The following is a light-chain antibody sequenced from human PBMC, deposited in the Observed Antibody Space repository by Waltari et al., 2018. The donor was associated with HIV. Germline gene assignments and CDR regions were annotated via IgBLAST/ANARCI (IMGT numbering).Light chain of an antibody. Sequence: SVLTQPPSASGTPGQKVTISCSGSSSNIGSNSVFWYQQLPGAAPKLLIYPDTRLRSGGPNGCSGSKSGDASCLAMRWLRSEVEAVYSWATWDDSLNGVLFGGGTNLNVL. CDR1: SSNIGSNS. CDR2: PDT. J-gene: IGLJ2*01. CDR3: ATWDDSLNGVL. V-gene: IGLV1-47*01.